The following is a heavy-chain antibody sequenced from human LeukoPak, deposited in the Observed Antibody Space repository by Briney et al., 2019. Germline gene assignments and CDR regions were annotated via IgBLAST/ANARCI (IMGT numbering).Heavy chain of an antibody. CDR1: GGSFSGYY. D-gene: IGHD2-15*01. Sequence: PSETLSLTCAVYGGSFSGYYWSWIRQPPGKGLEWIGEINHSGSTNYNPSLKRRVTISVDTSKNQFSLKLSSVTAADTAVYYCARLGYCSGGSCYSYYYYMDVWGKGTTVTVSS. J-gene: IGHJ6*03. CDR2: INHSGST. V-gene: IGHV4-34*01. CDR3: ARLGYCSGGSCYSYYYYMDV.